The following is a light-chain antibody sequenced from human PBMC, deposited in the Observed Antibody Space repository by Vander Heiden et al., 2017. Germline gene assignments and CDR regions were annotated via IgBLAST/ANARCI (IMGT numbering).Light chain of an antibody. CDR2: GAS. CDR1: QSVSGT. V-gene: IGKV3D-15*01. CDR3: QQYKNWPLT. J-gene: IGKJ4*01. Sequence: IVITHSPATLSVSPGERATVSCRASQSVSGTVAWYQQRPGQTPRLLIYGASTRATGIPARFSGSGSGTEFTLTISSLQSEDFAVYYCQQYKNWPLTFGGGTKVEI.